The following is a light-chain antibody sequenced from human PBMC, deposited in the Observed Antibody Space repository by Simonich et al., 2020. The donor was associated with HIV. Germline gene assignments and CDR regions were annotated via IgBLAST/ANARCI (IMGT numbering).Light chain of an antibody. CDR1: QSISDW. CDR2: KES. CDR3: QQYNGYSLT. Sequence: DIQMTQSPSTLSASVGDRGTITCRASQSISDWLAWYQKKPGKAPKFLIYKESTLESGVPSSFSGSGSGTEFTLTISSLQPDDFATYYCQQYNGYSLTFGGGTKVEIK. J-gene: IGKJ4*01. V-gene: IGKV1-5*03.